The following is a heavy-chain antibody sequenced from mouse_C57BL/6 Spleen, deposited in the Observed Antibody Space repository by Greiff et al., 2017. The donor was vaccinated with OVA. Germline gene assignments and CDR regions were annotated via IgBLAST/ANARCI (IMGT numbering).Heavy chain of an antibody. J-gene: IGHJ3*01. V-gene: IGHV1-22*01. Sequence: VQLQQSGPELVKPGASVKMSCKASGYTFTDYHMHWVKQSHGKSLEWIGYINPNNGGTSYNQKFKGKATLTVNKSSSTAYMELRSLTSEDSAVYYCATGFPAWFADWGQGTLVTVSA. CDR2: INPNNGGT. CDR3: ATGFPAWFAD. D-gene: IGHD2-2*01. CDR1: GYTFTDYH.